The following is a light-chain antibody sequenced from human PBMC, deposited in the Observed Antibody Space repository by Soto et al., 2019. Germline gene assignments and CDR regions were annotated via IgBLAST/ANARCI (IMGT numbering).Light chain of an antibody. CDR3: QHRTKWPLT. CDR2: DAF. Sequence: IVLTQAPAPLSLSPGERATLSCRAGEMLYNFFACYQLRPGQLPSLLISDAFNRATGVPARFSGSGSGTDFTLTIDNVEPEDSALYYCQHRTKWPLTFGGGTKVDIK. CDR1: EMLYNF. J-gene: IGKJ4*01. V-gene: IGKV3-11*01.